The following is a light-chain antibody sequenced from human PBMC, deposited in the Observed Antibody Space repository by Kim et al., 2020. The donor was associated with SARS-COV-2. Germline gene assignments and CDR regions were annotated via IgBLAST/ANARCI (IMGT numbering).Light chain of an antibody. V-gene: IGKV1-39*01. Sequence: DIQMTQSPSSLSASVGDRVTITCRASQTISTYLNWYQQKPGKAPKLLIYAASNLQSGVPSRFSGSGSGTDFTLTISSLQPEDFATYYCQQTYNTPFGPGTKVDIK. CDR2: AAS. CDR3: QQTYNTP. CDR1: QTISTY. J-gene: IGKJ3*01.